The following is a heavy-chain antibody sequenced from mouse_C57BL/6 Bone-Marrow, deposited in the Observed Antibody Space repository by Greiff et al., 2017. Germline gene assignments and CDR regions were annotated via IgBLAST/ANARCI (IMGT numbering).Heavy chain of an antibody. CDR3: AREGYGYWFDY. CDR1: GFTFSSYA. Sequence: EVKLVESGGGLVKPGGSLKLSCAASGFTFSSYAMSWVRQTPEKRLEWVATISDGGSYTYYPDNVKGRFTISRDNAKNNLYLQMSHLKSEDTAMYYCAREGYGYWFDYWGRGTTHSLL. CDR2: ISDGGSYT. J-gene: IGHJ2*01. V-gene: IGHV5-4*01. D-gene: IGHD2-2*01.